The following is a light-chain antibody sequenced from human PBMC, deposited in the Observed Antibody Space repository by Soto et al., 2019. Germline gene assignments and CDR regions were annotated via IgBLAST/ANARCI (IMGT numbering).Light chain of an antibody. CDR2: EVS. Sequence: QSALTQPPSASGSPGQSVTISCTGTSSDVGGYNYVSWYQQHQGKAPKLMIYEVSKRPSGVRDRFSGSKSGNTASLTVSGLQAEDEADYYCSSYAGRNNVVVFGGGTKLTVL. CDR1: SSDVGGYNY. CDR3: SSYAGRNNVVV. V-gene: IGLV2-8*01. J-gene: IGLJ2*01.